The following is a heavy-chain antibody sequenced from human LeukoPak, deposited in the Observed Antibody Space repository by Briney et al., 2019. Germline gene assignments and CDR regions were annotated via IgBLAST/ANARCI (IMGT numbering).Heavy chain of an antibody. V-gene: IGHV4-4*07. CDR1: GGSISSYY. CDR2: IYTSGST. CDR3: ARDLSSYYYGSGSHELSDY. Sequence: PSETLSLTCTVPGGSISSYYWSWIRQPAGKGLEWIGRIYTSGSTNYNPSLKSRVTMSVDTSKNQFSLKLSSVTAADTAVYYCARDLSSYYYGSGSHELSDYWGQGTLVTVSS. D-gene: IGHD3-10*01. J-gene: IGHJ4*02.